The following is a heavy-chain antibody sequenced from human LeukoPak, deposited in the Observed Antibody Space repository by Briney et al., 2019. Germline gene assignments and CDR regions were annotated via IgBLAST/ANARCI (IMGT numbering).Heavy chain of an antibody. J-gene: IGHJ6*02. CDR3: VASGENYYYGMDV. D-gene: IGHD1-26*01. CDR1: GYTFTTYY. V-gene: IGHV1-46*01. CDR2: INPSGGST. Sequence: ASVKVSCKASGYTFTTYYMHWVRQAPGQGLEWMGIINPSGGSTTYAQNFQGRVTMTRDTSTSAVYMEVSSLRSEDTAVYYCVASGENYYYGMDVWGQGTTVTVSS.